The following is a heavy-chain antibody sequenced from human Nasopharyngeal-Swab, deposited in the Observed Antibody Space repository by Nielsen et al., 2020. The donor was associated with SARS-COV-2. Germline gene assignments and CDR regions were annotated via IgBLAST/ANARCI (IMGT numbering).Heavy chain of an antibody. CDR1: GITFSSYA. D-gene: IGHD3-10*01. J-gene: IGHJ4*02. Sequence: GESLKISCAASGITFSSYAMSWVRQAPGKGLEWVSAISGSGGSTYYADSVKGRFTISRDNSKNTLYLQRNSLRAEDTAVYYCAKGLGVRGVIGQYYFDYWGQGTLVTFSS. CDR3: AKGLGVRGVIGQYYFDY. CDR2: ISGSGGST. V-gene: IGHV3-23*01.